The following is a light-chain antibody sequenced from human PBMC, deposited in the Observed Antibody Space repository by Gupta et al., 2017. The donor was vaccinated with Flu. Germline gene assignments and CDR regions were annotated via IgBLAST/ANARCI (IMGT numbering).Light chain of an antibody. J-gene: IGLJ3*02. CDR3: AAWDDNLSGLV. CDR1: SANIGNNY. CDR2: RSN. Sequence: QSVLTPPPSTSGTPGQRVTISCSGSSANIGNNYIFWYQHLPGRAPNLLISRSNDRPSGVPDRFSGSKSGTSASLAISGLRSEDEADYYCAAWDDNLSGLVFGGGTKLTVV. V-gene: IGLV1-47*01.